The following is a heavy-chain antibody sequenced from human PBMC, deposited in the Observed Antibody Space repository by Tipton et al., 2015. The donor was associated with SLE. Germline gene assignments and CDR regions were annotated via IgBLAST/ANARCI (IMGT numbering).Heavy chain of an antibody. Sequence: TLSLTCAVYGGPFSGYYWSWIRQPQGKGLEWIGEINHRGSTNYNPSLKSRVTISVDTSKNQFSLKLSSVTAADTAVYYCARGVQLSPRAFDIWGQGTMVIVTS. CDR2: INHRGST. J-gene: IGHJ3*02. V-gene: IGHV4-34*01. CDR1: GGPFSGYY. CDR3: ARGVQLSPRAFDI. D-gene: IGHD2-2*01.